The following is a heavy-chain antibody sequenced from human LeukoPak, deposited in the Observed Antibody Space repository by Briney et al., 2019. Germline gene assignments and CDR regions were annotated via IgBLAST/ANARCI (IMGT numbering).Heavy chain of an antibody. J-gene: IGHJ5*02. CDR3: ARTLTGDLFWFGP. CDR2: IYYSGST. V-gene: IGHV4-30-4*01. Sequence: SQTLSLTCTVSGGSISSGDYYWSWIRQPPGKGLEWIGYIYYSGSTYYNPSLKSRVTISVDTSKNQFSLKLSSVTAADTAVYYCARTLTGDLFWFGPWGQGTLVTVSS. CDR1: GGSISSGDYY. D-gene: IGHD7-27*01.